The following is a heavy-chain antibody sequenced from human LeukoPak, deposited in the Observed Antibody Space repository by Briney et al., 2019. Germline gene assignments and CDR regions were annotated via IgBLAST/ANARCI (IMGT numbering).Heavy chain of an antibody. CDR3: ARNASDIAVPGASIFDY. CDR1: GGSIASSSYY. V-gene: IGHV4-39*01. D-gene: IGHD6-19*01. Sequence: SETLSLTCTVSGGSIASSSYYWVWIRQTPGKGLEWIGSVYYSGSTHYNPSLRSRITISVDRSNNQFSLKVISVTAADTAMYYCARNASDIAVPGASIFDYWGQGILVTVSS. CDR2: VYYSGST. J-gene: IGHJ4*02.